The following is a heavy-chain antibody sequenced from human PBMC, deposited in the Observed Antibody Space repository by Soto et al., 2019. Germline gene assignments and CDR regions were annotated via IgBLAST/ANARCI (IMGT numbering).Heavy chain of an antibody. V-gene: IGHV4-39*01. D-gene: IGHD3-22*01. CDR3: ARRLYYDSSGFEGGGMDV. CDR1: GGSISSSSYY. CDR2: IYYSGTT. J-gene: IGHJ6*02. Sequence: SETLSLTCTVSGGSISSSSYYWGWIRHPPGKGLEWIGTIYYSGTTYYNPSLKSRVTISVDTSKNQFSLKLSSVTAADTAVYYCARRLYYDSSGFEGGGMDVWDQGTTVTVSS.